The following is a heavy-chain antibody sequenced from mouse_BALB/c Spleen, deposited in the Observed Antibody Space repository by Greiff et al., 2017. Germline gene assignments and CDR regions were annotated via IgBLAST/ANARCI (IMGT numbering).Heavy chain of an antibody. CDR2: IYPGNSDT. D-gene: IGHD1-1*01. V-gene: IGHV1-5*01. J-gene: IGHJ4*01. Sequence: VQLQQSGTVLARPGASVKMSCKASGYSFTSYWMHWVKQRPGQGLEWIGAIYPGNSDTSYNQKFKGKAKLTAVTSASTAYMELSSLTNEDSAVYFCARRDYGRIYAMDYWGQGTSVTVSS. CDR1: GYSFTSYW. CDR3: ARRDYGRIYAMDY.